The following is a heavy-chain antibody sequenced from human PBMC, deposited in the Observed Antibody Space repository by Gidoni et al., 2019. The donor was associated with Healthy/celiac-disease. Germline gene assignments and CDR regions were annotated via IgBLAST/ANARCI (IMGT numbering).Heavy chain of an antibody. V-gene: IGHV4-39*01. CDR1: GVSISRISSY. J-gene: IGHJ4*02. CDR2: IYYSGRT. Sequence: QLQLQESGPGLVKPSETLSLTCTLSGVSISRISSYWGWIRQPPGKGLEWIGSIYYSGRTYYNPSLKSGVTIAVDTSKNQFSRKLSSGTAADTAVYYCARMVLWSGYIEGRDYWGKGTLVTVCS. D-gene: IGHD3-3*01. CDR3: ARMVLWSGYIEGRDY.